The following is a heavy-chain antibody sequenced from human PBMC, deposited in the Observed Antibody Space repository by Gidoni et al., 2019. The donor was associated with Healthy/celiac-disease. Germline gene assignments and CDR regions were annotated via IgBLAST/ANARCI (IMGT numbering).Heavy chain of an antibody. CDR3: ARAGAVSIAAAAPWAY. CDR1: GGSFIGYY. Sequence: QVQLQQWRAGLLKPSETLSLTCAVYGGSFIGYYWSRIRQPPGKGLEWIGEINHSGSTNYNPSLKSRVTISVDTSKNQFSLKLSSVTAADTAVYYCARAGAVSIAAAAPWAYWGQGTLVTVSS. D-gene: IGHD6-13*01. V-gene: IGHV4-34*01. CDR2: INHSGST. J-gene: IGHJ4*02.